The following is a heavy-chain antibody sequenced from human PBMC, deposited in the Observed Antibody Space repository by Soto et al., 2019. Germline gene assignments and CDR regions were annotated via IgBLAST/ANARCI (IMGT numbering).Heavy chain of an antibody. V-gene: IGHV3-23*01. J-gene: IGHJ6*03. CDR3: AKGSGYDYTYYYHCYMDV. Sequence: GGSLRLSCAASGFTFSSYAMNWVRQAPGKGLEWVSGISVGGGNTYYADSVKGRFTISRDNSKNTLYLQVNSLRADDTAVYYCAKGSGYDYTYYYHCYMDVWGKGTTVTVSS. CDR1: GFTFSSYA. CDR2: ISVGGGNT. D-gene: IGHD5-12*01.